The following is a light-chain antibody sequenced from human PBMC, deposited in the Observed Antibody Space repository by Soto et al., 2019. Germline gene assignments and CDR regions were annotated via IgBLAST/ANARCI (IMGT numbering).Light chain of an antibody. CDR1: QSFTSS. CDR3: QQYNDWPRT. J-gene: IGKJ1*01. V-gene: IGKV3-15*01. Sequence: ETVMTQSPATLSVPPGERATLSCRASQSFTSSLAWYQQKPGQAPRLLIYGASTRATGIPARFSGSGSGTEFTLTISNLQSEDFAVYYCQQYNDWPRTFGQGTKVDIK. CDR2: GAS.